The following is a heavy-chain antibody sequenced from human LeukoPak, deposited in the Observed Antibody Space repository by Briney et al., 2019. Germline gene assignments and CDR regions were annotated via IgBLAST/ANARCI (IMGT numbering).Heavy chain of an antibody. CDR3: AKSPGYWAHDN. CDR1: GFPFSNHG. D-gene: IGHD2-8*02. CDR2: IGGGGGTT. Sequence: GGSLRLSCAASGFPFSNHGMSWVRQAPGKGLEWVSSIGGGGGTTHYADFVKGRFTISRDNPKNTLYLQMNSLRAEDTAVYYCAKSPGYWAHDNWGQGTLVIVSS. J-gene: IGHJ4*02. V-gene: IGHV3-23*01.